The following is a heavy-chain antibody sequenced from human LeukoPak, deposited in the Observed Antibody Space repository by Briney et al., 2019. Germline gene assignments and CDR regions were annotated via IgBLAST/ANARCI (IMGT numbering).Heavy chain of an antibody. Sequence: GASVKVSCKASGGTFSSYAISWVRQAPGQGLEWMGGIIPIFGTANYAQKFQGRVTITVDESTSTAYMELSSLRSEDTAVYYCARGYYDSSGCIDCWGQGTLVTVSS. CDR3: ARGYYDSSGCIDC. D-gene: IGHD3-22*01. V-gene: IGHV1-69*01. CDR2: IIPIFGTA. J-gene: IGHJ4*02. CDR1: GGTFSSYA.